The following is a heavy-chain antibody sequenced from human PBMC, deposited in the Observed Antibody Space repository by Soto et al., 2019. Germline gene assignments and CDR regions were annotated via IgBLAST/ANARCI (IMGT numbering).Heavy chain of an antibody. CDR1: GFTFSSYA. J-gene: IGHJ4*02. V-gene: IGHV3-23*01. CDR3: ATLGEDSRNYRKY. Sequence: EVQLLDSGGGLAQPGGSLRLSCAASGFTFSSYAASWVRQAPGKGLEWVSSISSSGDSTYYADPVKGRFTISRDNSKSILYLQMNSLRAEDTAIYYCATLGEDSRNYRKYWGQGTLVTVSS. D-gene: IGHD1-26*01. CDR2: ISSSGDST.